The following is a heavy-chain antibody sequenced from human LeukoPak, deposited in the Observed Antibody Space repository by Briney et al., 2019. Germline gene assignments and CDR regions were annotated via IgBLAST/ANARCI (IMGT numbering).Heavy chain of an antibody. CDR3: ARAPHSSGYYGYYYYMDV. CDR1: GGSISSYF. J-gene: IGHJ6*03. D-gene: IGHD3-22*01. Sequence: SETLSLTCTVSGGSISSYFWSWIRQPPGKGLEWIGYIYYSGSTNYNPSLKSRVTISIDTSKNQFSLTLSSVTAADTAVYYCARAPHSSGYYGYYYYMDVWGKGTTVTISS. CDR2: IYYSGST. V-gene: IGHV4-59*01.